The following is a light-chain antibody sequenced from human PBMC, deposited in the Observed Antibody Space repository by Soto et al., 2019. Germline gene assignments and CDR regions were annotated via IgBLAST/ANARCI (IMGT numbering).Light chain of an antibody. Sequence: QSVLTQPPSVSAAPGQKVTISCSGSSSNIGNNYVSWYQQLPGTAPKLLIYDNNKRPSGIPDRFSASKSGTSATLGITVLQAGDEADYYCGTWDSSLSAYVFGTGTKLTVL. CDR2: DNN. CDR3: GTWDSSLSAYV. V-gene: IGLV1-51*01. J-gene: IGLJ1*01. CDR1: SSNIGNNY.